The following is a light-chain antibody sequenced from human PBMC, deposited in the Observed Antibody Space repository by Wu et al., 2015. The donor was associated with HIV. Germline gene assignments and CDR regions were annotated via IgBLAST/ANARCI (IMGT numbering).Light chain of an antibody. J-gene: IGKJ3*01. CDR1: QSIENNY. CDR2: GAS. CDR3: QQYGRSPDT. V-gene: IGKV3-20*01. Sequence: EIVLTQSPGTLSLSPGERATLSCRTSQSIENNYLAWYQQKPGQAPRLLFYGASSRATGTPARFSGSGSGTDFTLTITRLEPEDSAVYYCQQYGRSPDTFGPGTXVEIK.